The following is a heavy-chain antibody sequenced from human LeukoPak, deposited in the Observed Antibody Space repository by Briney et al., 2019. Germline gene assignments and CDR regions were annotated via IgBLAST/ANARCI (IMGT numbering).Heavy chain of an antibody. CDR2: IRRGSSVT. J-gene: IGHJ4*02. V-gene: IGHV3-48*01. Sequence: PGRSLRLSCAASGFTFSGYSMNWVRQAPGKGLEWISYIRRGSSVTYYADSVKGRFTISRDDAMNSLYLQLNSLRAEDTAVYYCAREGFSGSYIDYWGQGTLVTVSS. CDR1: GFTFSGYS. D-gene: IGHD1-26*01. CDR3: AREGFSGSYIDY.